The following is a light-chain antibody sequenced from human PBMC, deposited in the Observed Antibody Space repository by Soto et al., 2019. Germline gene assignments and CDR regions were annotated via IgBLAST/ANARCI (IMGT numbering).Light chain of an antibody. V-gene: IGLV2-14*01. J-gene: IGLJ2*01. CDR1: SSDIGDYTH. CDR3: CSYTSISTSAV. Sequence: QSALTQPASVSGSPGQSITISCTGTSSDIGDYTHVSWYQQHPGKAPKLIIYEVSDRPSGVSNRFSGSKSVNTASLTISGLQTEDEADYYGCSYTSISTSAVFGGGTKLTVL. CDR2: EVS.